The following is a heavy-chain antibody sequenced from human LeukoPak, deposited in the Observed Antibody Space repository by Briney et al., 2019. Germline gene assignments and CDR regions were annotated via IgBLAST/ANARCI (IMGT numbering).Heavy chain of an antibody. Sequence: ASVKVSCKASGYTFSDYGITWVRQAPGQGLEWMGWTNVHNGNINYAQKFQGRISMTTDTSTTTAFMELRSLRSDDTAVYYCERGIEGYDVLTGYYPWGQGTLVTVSS. J-gene: IGHJ5*02. CDR2: TNVHNGNI. D-gene: IGHD3-9*01. CDR3: ERGIEGYDVLTGYYP. CDR1: GYTFSDYG. V-gene: IGHV1-18*01.